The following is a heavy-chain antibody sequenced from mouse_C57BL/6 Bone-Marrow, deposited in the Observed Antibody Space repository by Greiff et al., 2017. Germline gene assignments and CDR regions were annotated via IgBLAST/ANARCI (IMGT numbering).Heavy chain of an antibody. D-gene: IGHD1-1*01. CDR2: IYPRSGNT. V-gene: IGHV1-81*01. Sequence: VKLQQSGAELARPGASVKLSCKASGYTFTSYGISWVKQRTGQGLEWIGEIYPRSGNTYYNEKFKGKATLTADKSSSTAYMELRSLTSEDSAVYFCARDYYYGSGYWYFDVWGTGTTVTVSS. CDR1: GYTFTSYG. J-gene: IGHJ1*03. CDR3: ARDYYYGSGYWYFDV.